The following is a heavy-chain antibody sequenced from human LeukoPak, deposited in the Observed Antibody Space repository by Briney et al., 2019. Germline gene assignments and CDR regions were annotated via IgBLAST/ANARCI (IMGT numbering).Heavy chain of an antibody. CDR2: IYSDGRT. CDR1: GFTVSSNY. D-gene: IGHD3-10*01. J-gene: IGHJ3*02. CDR3: ARDSGRFDVFDI. V-gene: IGHV3-53*01. Sequence: HPGGSLRLSCAASGFTVSSNYMSWVRQAPGKGLEGGAVIYSDGRTYYADSVKGRFTISRDNSKNTLYLQMNSLRAEDTAVYYCARDSGRFDVFDIWGQGTMVTVSS.